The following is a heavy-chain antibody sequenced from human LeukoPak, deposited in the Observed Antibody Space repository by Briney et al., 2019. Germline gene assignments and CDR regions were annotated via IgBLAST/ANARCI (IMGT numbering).Heavy chain of an antibody. Sequence: SETLSLTCAVYGGSFSGYYWSWIHQPPGKGLEWIGEINHSGSTNYNPSLKSRVTISEDTSKNQFSLKLSSVTAADTAVYYCARITISKSSTNYRGNWFDPWGQGTLVTVSS. CDR3: ARITISKSSTNYRGNWFDP. D-gene: IGHD2-2*01. CDR2: INHSGST. J-gene: IGHJ5*02. V-gene: IGHV4-34*01. CDR1: GGSFSGYY.